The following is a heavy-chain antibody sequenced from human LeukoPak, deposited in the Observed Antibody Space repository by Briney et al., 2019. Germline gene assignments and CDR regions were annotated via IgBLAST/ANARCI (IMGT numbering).Heavy chain of an antibody. CDR2: INHSGST. CDR3: ARGGPMYYYDSSGYYYHYFRY. D-gene: IGHD3-22*01. J-gene: IGHJ4*02. Sequence: SETLSLTCAVYGGSFSGYYWSWIRQPPGKGLEWIGEINHSGSTNYNPSLKSRVTISVDTSKNQFSLKLSSVTAADTAVYYCARGGPMYYYDSSGYYYHYFRYRGQGTLVTVSS. CDR1: GGSFSGYY. V-gene: IGHV4-34*01.